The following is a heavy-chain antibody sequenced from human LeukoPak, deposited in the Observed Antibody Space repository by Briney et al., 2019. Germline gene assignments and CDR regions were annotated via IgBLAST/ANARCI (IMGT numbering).Heavy chain of an antibody. D-gene: IGHD3-22*01. J-gene: IGHJ3*02. CDR1: GFTFSTYN. CDR2: ISTSGTYI. Sequence: PGGSLRLSCAASGFTFSTYNMNWVRQAPGRGLEWVSSISTSGTYIYYADSVKGRFTVSRDNAKNSLYLQMNSLRAEDTAVHYCARGYYEAFDIWGQGTMVTVSS. V-gene: IGHV3-21*01. CDR3: ARGYYEAFDI.